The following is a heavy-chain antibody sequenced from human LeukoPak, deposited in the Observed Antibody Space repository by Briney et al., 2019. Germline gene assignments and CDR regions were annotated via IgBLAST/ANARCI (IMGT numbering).Heavy chain of an antibody. CDR3: ARVVGYSYGPGESAFDI. V-gene: IGHV1-69*13. CDR2: IIPIFGTA. D-gene: IGHD5-18*01. CDR1: GGTFSSYA. Sequence: SVKVPCKASGGTFSSYAISWVRQAPGQGLEWMGGIIPIFGTANYAQKFQGRVTITADESTSTAYMELSSLRSEDTAVYYCARVVGYSYGPGESAFDIWGQGTMVTVSS. J-gene: IGHJ3*02.